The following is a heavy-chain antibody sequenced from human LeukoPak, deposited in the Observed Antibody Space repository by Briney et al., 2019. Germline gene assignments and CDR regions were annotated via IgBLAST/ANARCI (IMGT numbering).Heavy chain of an antibody. CDR2: IYPSDSDT. D-gene: IGHD3-16*01. J-gene: IGHJ5*02. V-gene: IGHV5-51*01. CDR1: GYGFTTYW. Sequence: GASLQISCKGSGYGFTTYWIGWVRQLPGKGLEWMGIIYPSDSDTRYSPSFQGQATISADKSISTAYLQWSSLKASDTAMFYCARWGTSPSWFDPWGQGTLVTVSS. CDR3: ARWGTSPSWFDP.